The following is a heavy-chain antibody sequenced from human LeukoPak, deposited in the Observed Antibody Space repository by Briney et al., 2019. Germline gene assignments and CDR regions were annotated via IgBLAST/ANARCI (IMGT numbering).Heavy chain of an antibody. D-gene: IGHD6-19*01. CDR2: INPNSGGT. V-gene: IGHV1-2*02. CDR1: GYTFTGYY. Sequence: ASVKVSCTASGYTFTGYYMHWVRQAPGQGLEWMGWINPNSGGTNYAQKFQGRVTMTRDTSISTAYMELSRLRSDDTAVYYCAKDGYSSGWFNTYWGQGTLVTVSS. J-gene: IGHJ4*02. CDR3: AKDGYSSGWFNTY.